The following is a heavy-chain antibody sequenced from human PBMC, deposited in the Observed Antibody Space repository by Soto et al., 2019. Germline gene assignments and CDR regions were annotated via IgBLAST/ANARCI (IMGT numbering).Heavy chain of an antibody. CDR3: GRDGSGGIIDS. Sequence: QVQLVQSGAEVKKPGASVKVSCKTSGYTFTGYGINWVRQAPGHGLEWMGWISVFNGNTKYGQNIQDRVIMTTDTSTSTASMELSSLRSDDTAVYFCGRDGSGGIIDSWGQGTMLLVSS. CDR1: GYTFTGYG. D-gene: IGHD2-15*01. CDR2: ISVFNGNT. J-gene: IGHJ3*01. V-gene: IGHV1-18*01.